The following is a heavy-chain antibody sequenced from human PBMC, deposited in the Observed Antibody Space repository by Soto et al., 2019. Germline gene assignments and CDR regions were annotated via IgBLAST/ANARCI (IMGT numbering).Heavy chain of an antibody. CDR3: ARDGPYYYDSSGYYDPYGMDV. V-gene: IGHV3-33*01. Sequence: QVQLVESGGGVVQPGRSLRLSCAASGFTFSSYGMHWVRQAPGKGLEWVAVIWYDGSNKYYADSVKGRFTISRDKSKNTLYLQMNSLRAEDTAVYYCARDGPYYYDSSGYYDPYGMDVWGQGTTVTVSS. CDR2: IWYDGSNK. J-gene: IGHJ6*02. D-gene: IGHD3-22*01. CDR1: GFTFSSYG.